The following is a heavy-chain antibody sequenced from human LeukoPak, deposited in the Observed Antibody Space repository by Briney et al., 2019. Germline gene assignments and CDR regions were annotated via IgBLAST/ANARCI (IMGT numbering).Heavy chain of an antibody. CDR2: ISSNGGST. Sequence: PGGSLRLSCAASGFTFSTYTMHWVRQAPGKGLEYVSAISSNGGSTYYANSVKGRFTISRDNSKNTLYLQMGSLRPEDMAVYYCARDSRHFQSTTYYFDYWGQGTLVTVSS. D-gene: IGHD2-2*01. J-gene: IGHJ4*02. CDR3: ARDSRHFQSTTYYFDY. V-gene: IGHV3-64*01. CDR1: GFTFSTYT.